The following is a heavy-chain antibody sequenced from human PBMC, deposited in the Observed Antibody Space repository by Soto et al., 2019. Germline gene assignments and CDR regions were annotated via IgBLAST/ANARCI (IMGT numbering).Heavy chain of an antibody. CDR2: IYYSGST. Sequence: SETLSLTCTVSGGSISSSSYFWGWIRQPPGKGLEWIGSIYYSGSTYYNPSLKSRVTVSVDTSKNQFSLKLSSVTAADTAVYYCARHRPNRQLWFHFDYWGQGTLVTVSS. D-gene: IGHD5-18*01. V-gene: IGHV4-39*01. CDR3: ARHRPNRQLWFHFDY. J-gene: IGHJ4*02. CDR1: GGSISSSSYF.